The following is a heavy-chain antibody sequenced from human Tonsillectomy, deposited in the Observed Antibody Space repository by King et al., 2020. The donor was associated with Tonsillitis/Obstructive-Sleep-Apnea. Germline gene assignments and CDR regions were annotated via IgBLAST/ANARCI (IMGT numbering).Heavy chain of an antibody. CDR3: ASHADYNYSYYMDV. D-gene: IGHD6-25*01. J-gene: IGHJ6*03. V-gene: IGHV4-4*02. CDR1: GVSIRISNW. CDR2: IYHTGTT. Sequence: VQLQESGPGLVKPSGTLSLTCAVSGVSIRISNWWSWVRQSPGKGLEWIGKIYHTGTTNYTPSLKSRVTISVDKSKNQFSLKLSSVTAADTAVYYCASHADYNYSYYMDVWGKGTRSPSP.